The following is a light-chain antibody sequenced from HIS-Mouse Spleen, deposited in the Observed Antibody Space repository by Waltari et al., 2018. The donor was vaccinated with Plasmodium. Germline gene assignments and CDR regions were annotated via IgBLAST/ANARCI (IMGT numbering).Light chain of an antibody. CDR1: QGVSSSY. CDR3: QQYGSSPYT. J-gene: IGKJ2*01. V-gene: IGKV3-20*01. Sequence: EIVLTQSPGTLSLSPGERATLSCRACQGVSSSYFAWYHEKPGQAPRLLIYGASSRATGMPDRFSGSGSGTDFTLTISRLEPEDFAVYYCQQYGSSPYTFGQGTKLEIK. CDR2: GAS.